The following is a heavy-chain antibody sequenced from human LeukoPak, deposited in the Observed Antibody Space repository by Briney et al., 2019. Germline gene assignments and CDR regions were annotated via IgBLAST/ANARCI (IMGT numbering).Heavy chain of an antibody. CDR1: GFTFSSYS. CDR2: ISSISSTI. J-gene: IGHJ6*02. V-gene: IGHV3-48*02. CDR3: AREGGDYGDYAYYYGMDV. Sequence: GCSLRLSCAASGFTFSSYSMNWVLQAPGKGLEWVSYISSISSTIYYADSVKGRFTISRDNAKNSLYLQMNSLRDEDTAVYYCAREGGDYGDYAYYYGMDVWGQGTTVTVSS. D-gene: IGHD4-17*01.